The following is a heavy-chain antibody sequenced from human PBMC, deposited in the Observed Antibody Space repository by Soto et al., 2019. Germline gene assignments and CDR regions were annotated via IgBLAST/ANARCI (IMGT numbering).Heavy chain of an antibody. D-gene: IGHD1-1*01. Sequence: GGSLRLSCAASGFTFSTYWMHWVRQAPGKGLVWVSRIIGDGTSTNYADSVKGRFTISRDNADNTLYLQMNSLRAEDTAIYYCARGYGYNYYTYYFDSWGQGTLVTVSS. V-gene: IGHV3-74*01. J-gene: IGHJ4*02. CDR2: IIGDGTST. CDR1: GFTFSTYW. CDR3: ARGYGYNYYTYYFDS.